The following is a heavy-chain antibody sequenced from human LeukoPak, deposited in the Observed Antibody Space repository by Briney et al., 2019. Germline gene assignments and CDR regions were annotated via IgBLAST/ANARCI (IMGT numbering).Heavy chain of an antibody. V-gene: IGHV3-74*01. CDR2: IKSVGSK. CDR3: ARAVTYFYGSVTYDWFDP. Sequence: GRSLRLSCAASGFTFSSYWMHWVRQTPGKGLVWVSRIKSVGSKIYADSSRGRLTISRDNARNTLYLHMNGLRVEDTAMYYCARAVTYFYGSVTYDWFDPWGQGTLVTVSS. D-gene: IGHD3-10*01. J-gene: IGHJ5*02. CDR1: GFTFSSYW.